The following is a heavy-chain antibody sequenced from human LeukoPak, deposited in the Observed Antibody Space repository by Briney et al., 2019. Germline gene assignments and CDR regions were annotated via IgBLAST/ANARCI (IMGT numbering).Heavy chain of an antibody. V-gene: IGHV7-4-1*02. CDR2: INTNTGNP. CDR1: GYTFTSYA. D-gene: IGHD6-19*01. CDR3: ARDRHSSGWYVDWFDP. Sequence: ASVKVSCKASGYTFTSYAMNWVRQAPGQGLEWMGWINTNTGNPTYAQGFTGRFVFSLDTSVSTAYLQISSLKAEDTAVYYCARDRHSSGWYVDWFDPWGQGTLVTVSS. J-gene: IGHJ5*02.